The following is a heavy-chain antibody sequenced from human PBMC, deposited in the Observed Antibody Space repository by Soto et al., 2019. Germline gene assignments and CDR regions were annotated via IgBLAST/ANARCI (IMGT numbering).Heavy chain of an antibody. D-gene: IGHD3-22*01. J-gene: IGHJ4*02. V-gene: IGHV4-30-4*01. CDR2: IYYSGST. CDR1: GGSISSGDYY. CDR3: ARGKRRRIPTSSSGYYSPPCFDY. Sequence: SETLSRTCTVAGGSISSGDYYWSWIRQPPGKGLEWIGYIYYSGSTYYNPSLKSRVSISVDTSKNQFSLKLSSVTAADTAVYYWARGKRRRIPTSSSGYYSPPCFDYWGQGTLVTVAS.